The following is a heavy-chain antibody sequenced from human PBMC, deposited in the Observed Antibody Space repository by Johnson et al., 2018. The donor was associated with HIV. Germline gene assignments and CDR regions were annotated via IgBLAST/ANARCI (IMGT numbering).Heavy chain of an antibody. V-gene: IGHV3-30*02. CDR3: AKDLGSYQYLVDAFDI. CDR2: IRYDGTNK. D-gene: IGHD1-26*01. CDR1: EFTFGSYG. J-gene: IGHJ3*02. Sequence: QLVESGGGVVQPGGSVRLSCAASEFTFGSYGMHWVRQAPGKGLEWVAFIRYDGTNKYYADSVKGRFTISRDNSKNTLYLQMNSLRTEDTAVYYCAKDLGSYQYLVDAFDIWGQGTMVTVSS.